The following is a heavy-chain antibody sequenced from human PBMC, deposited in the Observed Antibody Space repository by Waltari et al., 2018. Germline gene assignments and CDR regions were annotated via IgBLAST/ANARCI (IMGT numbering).Heavy chain of an antibody. CDR3: AKAAVITFGGVIPYYFDY. Sequence: EVQLLESGGGLVQPGGSLRLSCAASGFTFSSYAMSWVRQAPGKGLEWVSVIYSGGSSTYYADSVKGRFTISRDNSKNTLYLQMNSLRAEDTAVYYCAKAAVITFGGVIPYYFDYWGQGTLVTVSS. D-gene: IGHD3-16*02. CDR2: IYSGGSST. J-gene: IGHJ4*02. CDR1: GFTFSSYA. V-gene: IGHV3-23*03.